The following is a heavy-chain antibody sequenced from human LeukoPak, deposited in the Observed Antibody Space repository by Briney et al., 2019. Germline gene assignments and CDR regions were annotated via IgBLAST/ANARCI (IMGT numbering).Heavy chain of an antibody. CDR1: GGSVSSSIYY. D-gene: IGHD3-9*01. CDR2: IYYSGST. V-gene: IGHV4-39*01. CDR3: ASRNDILTGYVFDF. J-gene: IGHJ4*02. Sequence: KTSETLSLTCTVSGGSVSSSIYYWGWIRQPPGKGLEWIGSIYYSGSTSYNSSLKSRVTICVDTSKNQFSLKLTSVTAADTAVYYCASRNDILTGYVFDFWGQGTLVTVSS.